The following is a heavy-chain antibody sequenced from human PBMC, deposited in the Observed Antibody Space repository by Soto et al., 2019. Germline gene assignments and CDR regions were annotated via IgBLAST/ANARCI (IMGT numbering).Heavy chain of an antibody. V-gene: IGHV1-18*01. D-gene: IGHD3-16*01. CDR1: GYTFTSYG. J-gene: IGHJ4*02. CDR3: ASGGYGDY. Sequence: QVQLVQSGAEVKKPGASVKVSCKASGYTFTSYGITWVRQAPGQGLEWMGWISAHNGNTDYAQKLQGRVIVTRASSASTGYMALSTLVYYDTAVYSCASGGYGDYWGQGALVTVSS. CDR2: ISAHNGNT.